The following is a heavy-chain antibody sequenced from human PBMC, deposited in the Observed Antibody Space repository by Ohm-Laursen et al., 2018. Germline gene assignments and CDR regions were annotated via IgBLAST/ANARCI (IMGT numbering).Heavy chain of an antibody. Sequence: SLRLSCTASGFIFRNFGMHWVRQAPGKGLEWVALIWYDGSRQYYADSVKGRFTISRDNTRNTLSLQMNSLRAEDTGVYYCARGMGNFYYFDDWGQGTQVFVSS. CDR1: GFIFRNFG. CDR3: ARGMGNFYYFDD. D-gene: IGHD7-27*01. J-gene: IGHJ4*02. CDR2: IWYDGSRQ. V-gene: IGHV3-33*01.